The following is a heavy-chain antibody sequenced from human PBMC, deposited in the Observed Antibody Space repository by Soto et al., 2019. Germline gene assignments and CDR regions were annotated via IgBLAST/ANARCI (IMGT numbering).Heavy chain of an antibody. CDR3: ARGGSSWENYFDY. V-gene: IGHV4-61*01. Sequence: SETLSLTCTVSGGSVSSGSYYWSWIRQPPGKGLEWIGYIYYSGSTIYNPSLKSRVTISVDTSKNQFSLKLSSVTAADTAVYYCARGGSSWENYFDYWGQGTLVTVSS. J-gene: IGHJ4*02. CDR2: IYYSGST. CDR1: GGSVSSGSYY. D-gene: IGHD6-13*01.